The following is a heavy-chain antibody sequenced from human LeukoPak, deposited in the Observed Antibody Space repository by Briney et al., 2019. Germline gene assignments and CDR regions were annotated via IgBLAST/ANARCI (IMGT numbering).Heavy chain of an antibody. V-gene: IGHV1-69*05. CDR3: ARDRGGSGSYYNFGIPFGMDV. CDR1: GGTFSSYA. J-gene: IGHJ6*02. Sequence: SVKVSCKASGGTFSSYAISWVRQAPGQGLEWMGGIIPIFGTANYAQKFQGRVTITTDESTSTAYMELSSLRSEDTAVYYCARDRGGSGSYYNFGIPFGMDVWGQGTTVTVSS. CDR2: IIPIFGTA. D-gene: IGHD3-10*01.